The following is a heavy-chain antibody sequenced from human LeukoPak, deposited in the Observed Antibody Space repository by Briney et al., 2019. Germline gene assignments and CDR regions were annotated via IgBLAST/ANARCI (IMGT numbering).Heavy chain of an antibody. CDR3: ARAVLWFGDLDYYYYMDV. CDR1: GDSVSRNSAT. J-gene: IGHJ6*03. V-gene: IGHV6-1*01. Sequence: SQTLSLTCAISGDSVSRNSATWNWIRQSPARGLEWLGRTYYRSKGYNDYAVSVKSRITINPDTSKNQVSLQLNSVTPEDTAVYYCARAVLWFGDLDYYYYMDVWGKGTTVTVSS. CDR2: TYYRSKGYN. D-gene: IGHD3-10*01.